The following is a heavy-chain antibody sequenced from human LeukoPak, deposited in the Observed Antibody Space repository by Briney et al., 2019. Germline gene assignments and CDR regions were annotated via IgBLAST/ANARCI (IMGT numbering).Heavy chain of an antibody. Sequence: PSETLSLTCTVSGGSISSGGYYWSWIRQLPGKGLDWIGYIDYSGTAYYNPSLRSRVTISVDTSKNQFSLKVPSVTIADTAVYYCARVEAATTNPRFGYWGQGTLVTVSS. V-gene: IGHV4-31*03. D-gene: IGHD5-24*01. CDR1: GGSISSGGYY. J-gene: IGHJ4*02. CDR3: ARVEAATTNPRFGY. CDR2: IDYSGTA.